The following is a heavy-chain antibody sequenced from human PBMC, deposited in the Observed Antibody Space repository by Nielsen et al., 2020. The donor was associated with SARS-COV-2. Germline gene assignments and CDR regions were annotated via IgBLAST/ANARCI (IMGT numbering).Heavy chain of an antibody. V-gene: IGHV3-21*01. CDR1: GFTFSSYS. CDR2: ISSSSSYI. CDR3: ARDCSSTSCYANDAFDI. Sequence: GGSLRLSCAASGFTFSSYSMNWVRQAPGKGLEWVSSISSSSSYIYYADSVKGRFTISRDNAKNSLYLQMNSLRAEDTAVYYCARDCSSTSCYANDAFDIWGQGTMVTVSS. J-gene: IGHJ3*02. D-gene: IGHD2-2*01.